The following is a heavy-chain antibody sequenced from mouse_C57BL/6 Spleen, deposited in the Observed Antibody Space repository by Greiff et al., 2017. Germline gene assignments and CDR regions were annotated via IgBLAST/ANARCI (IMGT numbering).Heavy chain of an antibody. CDR1: GYTFTSYW. Sequence: VQLQQSGAELVKPGASVKMSCKASGYTFTSYWITWVKQRPGQGLEWIGDIYPGSGSTNYNEKFKSKATLTVDTSSSTAYMQLSSLTSEDSAVYYCARDPLYDYDEGYYFDCWGQGTTLTVSS. CDR2: IYPGSGST. J-gene: IGHJ2*01. D-gene: IGHD2-4*01. CDR3: ARDPLYDYDEGYYFDC. V-gene: IGHV1-55*01.